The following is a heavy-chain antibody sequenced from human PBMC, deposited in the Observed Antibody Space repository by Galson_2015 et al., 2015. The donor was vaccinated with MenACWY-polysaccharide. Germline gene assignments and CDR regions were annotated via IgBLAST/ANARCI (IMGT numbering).Heavy chain of an antibody. D-gene: IGHD7-27*01. V-gene: IGHV3-7*01. CDR3: ARGHLGLGL. Sequence: VANIKQDGSEKYYVDSVKGRFTISRDNAKDSLYLQMNSLRAEDTAVYFCARGHLGLGLWGQGTTVTVSS. CDR2: IKQDGSEK. J-gene: IGHJ6*02.